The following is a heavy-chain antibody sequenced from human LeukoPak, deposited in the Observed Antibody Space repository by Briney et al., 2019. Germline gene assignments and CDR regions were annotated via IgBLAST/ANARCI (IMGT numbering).Heavy chain of an antibody. CDR3: ARDHQNDILTGLSAFDY. J-gene: IGHJ4*02. Sequence: GGSLRLSCAASGFTFSSYAMSWVRQAPGKGLEWVSVISGSGDSTHYADSVKGRFTISRDNAKNSLYLQMNSLRAEDTAVYYCARDHQNDILTGLSAFDYWGQGTLVTVSS. D-gene: IGHD3-9*01. V-gene: IGHV3-23*01. CDR1: GFTFSSYA. CDR2: ISGSGDST.